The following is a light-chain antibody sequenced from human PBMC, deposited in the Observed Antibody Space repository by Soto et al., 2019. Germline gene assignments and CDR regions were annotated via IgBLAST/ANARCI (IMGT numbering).Light chain of an antibody. V-gene: IGLV2-14*01. CDR2: EVS. CDR3: SSYTSSSSLA. J-gene: IGLJ3*02. Sequence: QSVLTQPASVSGSPGQSITISCTGTSNDVGGYKYVSWYQQHPGKAPKLVIYEVSYRPSGVSNRLSGSKSGNTASLTISGLQAEDEADYYCSSYTSSSSLAFGGGTKLTVL. CDR1: SNDVGGYKY.